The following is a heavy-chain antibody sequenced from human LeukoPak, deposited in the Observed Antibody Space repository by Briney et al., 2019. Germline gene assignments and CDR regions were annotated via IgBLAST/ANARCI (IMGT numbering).Heavy chain of an antibody. CDR2: ISSSGST. CDR1: GDSISSGDYY. V-gene: IGHV4-61*02. J-gene: IGHJ3*02. Sequence: PSQTLSLTCTVSGDSISSGDYYWSWIRQPAGKGLEWIGRISSSGSTNYNPSLKSRVTISVDTSKNQFSLKLSSVTAADTAVYYCARQGWRDDIHIGGGRAAFDIWGQGTMVTVSS. CDR3: ARQGWRDDIHIGGGRAAFDI. D-gene: IGHD2-21*01.